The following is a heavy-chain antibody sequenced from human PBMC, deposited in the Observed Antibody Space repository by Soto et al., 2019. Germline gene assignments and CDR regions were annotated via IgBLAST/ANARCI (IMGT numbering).Heavy chain of an antibody. CDR2: IYYSGST. J-gene: IGHJ4*02. D-gene: IGHD6-6*01. Sequence: SETLSLTCTVSGGSISSSSYYWGWIRQPPGKGLEWIGSIYYSGSTYYNPSLKSRVTISVDTSKNQFSLKLSSVTAADTAVYYCARRSMVAARHIVYYFDYWGQGTLVTVSS. CDR1: GGSISSSSYY. CDR3: ARRSMVAARHIVYYFDY. V-gene: IGHV4-39*01.